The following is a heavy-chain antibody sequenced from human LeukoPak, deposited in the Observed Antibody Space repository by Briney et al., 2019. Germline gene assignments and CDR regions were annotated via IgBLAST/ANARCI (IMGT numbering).Heavy chain of an antibody. Sequence: GESLKISCKGSGYLFSTSWIAWVRRLPGKGLDWMGIVYPGDSSARYSPSFQGQVTMSADTSINTAYLKWNSLKASDTAMYYCARKSYYDSFQHAFDIWGQGTMVTASS. V-gene: IGHV5-51*01. CDR3: ARKSYYDSFQHAFDI. CDR2: VYPGDSSA. CDR1: GYLFSTSW. D-gene: IGHD3-22*01. J-gene: IGHJ3*02.